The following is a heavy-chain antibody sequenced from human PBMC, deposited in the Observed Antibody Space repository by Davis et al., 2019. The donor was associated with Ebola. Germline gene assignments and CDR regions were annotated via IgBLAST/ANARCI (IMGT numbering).Heavy chain of an antibody. Sequence: AASVKVSCKASGYTFTSYGISWVRQAPGQGLEWMGWISAYNGNTNYAQKLQGRVTMTTDTSTSTAYMELRSLRSDDTAVYYCARDKGSTSSGAYYYYGMDVWGQGTTVTVSS. J-gene: IGHJ6*02. CDR1: GYTFTSYG. CDR2: ISAYNGNT. V-gene: IGHV1-18*01. CDR3: ARDKGSTSSGAYYYYGMDV. D-gene: IGHD2-2*01.